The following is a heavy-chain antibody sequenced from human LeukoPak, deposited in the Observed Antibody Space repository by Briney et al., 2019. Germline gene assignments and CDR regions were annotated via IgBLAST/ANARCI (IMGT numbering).Heavy chain of an antibody. D-gene: IGHD5-12*01. CDR3: ARSVDIVATMSFVY. CDR1: GGSISNYY. CDR2: IYYSGST. V-gene: IGHV4-59*01. J-gene: IGHJ4*02. Sequence: SETLSLTCTVSGGSISNYYWSWIRQPPGKGLEWIGYIYYSGSTNYNPSLKSRVTISVDTSKNQFSLKLSSVTAADTAVYYCARSVDIVATMSFVYWGQGTLVTVSS.